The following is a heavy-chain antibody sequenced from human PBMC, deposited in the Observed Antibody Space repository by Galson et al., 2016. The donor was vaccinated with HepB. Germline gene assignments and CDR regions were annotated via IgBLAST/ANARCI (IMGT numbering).Heavy chain of an antibody. J-gene: IGHJ6*02. CDR2: ISWNSGTI. Sequence: SLRLSCAGSGFSFDDYAVHWARQAPGKGLEWVSGISWNSGTIGYVDSVKGRFTISRDNAKNSLYLQMNSLRGEDTALYYCTKDRSRSTFYHYAMDVWGQGTTVTVSS. CDR3: TKDRSRSTFYHYAMDV. D-gene: IGHD1-26*01. V-gene: IGHV3-9*01. CDR1: GFSFDDYA.